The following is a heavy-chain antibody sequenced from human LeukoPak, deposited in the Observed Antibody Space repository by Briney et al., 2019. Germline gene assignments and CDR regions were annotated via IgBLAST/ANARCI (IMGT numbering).Heavy chain of an antibody. CDR2: INPNSGGT. CDR1: GYTFTGYY. CDR3: ARFSRYSGSAYDY. Sequence: ASMKVSCKASGYTFTGYYMHWVRQAPGQGLEWMGWINPNSGGTNYAQKFQGGVTMTRDTSISTAYMELSRLRSDDTAVYYCARFSRYSGSAYDYWGQGTLVTVSS. J-gene: IGHJ4*02. V-gene: IGHV1-2*02. D-gene: IGHD1-26*01.